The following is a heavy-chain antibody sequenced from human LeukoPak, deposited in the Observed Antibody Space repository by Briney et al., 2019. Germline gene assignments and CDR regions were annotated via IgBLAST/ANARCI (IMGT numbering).Heavy chain of an antibody. D-gene: IGHD4-11*01. CDR2: ISSSSSTI. CDR1: GFTFSSYS. V-gene: IGHV3-48*01. CDR3: ARYHFYSNPRVN. J-gene: IGHJ4*02. Sequence: GGSLRLSCAASGFTFSSYSMNWVRQAPGKGVEGISYISSSSSTIYYADSVKGRFTISRDNAKNSLYLQMNSLRAEDTAVYYCARYHFYSNPRVNWGQGTLVTVSS.